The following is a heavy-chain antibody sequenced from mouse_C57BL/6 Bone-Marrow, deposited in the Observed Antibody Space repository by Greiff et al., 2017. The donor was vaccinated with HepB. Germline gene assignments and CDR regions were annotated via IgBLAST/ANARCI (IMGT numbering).Heavy chain of an antibody. CDR3: TTYGNPFAY. V-gene: IGHV14-4*01. CDR1: GFNIKDDY. J-gene: IGHJ3*01. CDR2: IDPENGDT. Sequence: EVKLQESGAELVRPGASVKLSCTASGFNIKDDYMHWVKQRPEQGLEWIGWIDPENGDTEYASKFQGKATITADTSSNTAYLQLSSLTSEDTAVYYCTTYGNPFAYWGQGTLVTVSA. D-gene: IGHD2-1*01.